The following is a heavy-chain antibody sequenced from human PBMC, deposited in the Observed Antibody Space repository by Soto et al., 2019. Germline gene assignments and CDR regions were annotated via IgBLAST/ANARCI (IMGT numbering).Heavy chain of an antibody. CDR2: IKRKIDDGTT. CDR3: TTDHYCSSTTCPGAFDM. D-gene: IGHD2-2*01. CDR1: GLTFTNGW. V-gene: IGHV3-15*01. J-gene: IGHJ3*02. Sequence: EVQLVESGGGWVEPGGSLRLSCAASGLTFTNGWMTWVRQSPGKGLEWVGRIKRKIDDGTTDYAAPVKGRFTIARDDSKSTLYLQMNSLKTEDTAVYYCTTDHYCSSTTCPGAFDMWGQGTMVTVSS.